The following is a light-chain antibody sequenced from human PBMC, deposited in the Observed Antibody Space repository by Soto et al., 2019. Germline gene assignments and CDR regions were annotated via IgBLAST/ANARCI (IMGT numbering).Light chain of an antibody. CDR2: SNN. J-gene: IGLJ3*02. CDR1: SSNIGAGYY. CDR3: QSYDRNRNVV. V-gene: IGLV1-40*01. Sequence: QSVLTQPPSVSGAPGQRITISCTGSSSNIGAGYYVHWYQQPPGTAPKLLIYSNNIRPSGVPDRFSGSKSGTSASLTITGLQAAEEADYCCQSYDRNRNVVFGGGTKLTVL.